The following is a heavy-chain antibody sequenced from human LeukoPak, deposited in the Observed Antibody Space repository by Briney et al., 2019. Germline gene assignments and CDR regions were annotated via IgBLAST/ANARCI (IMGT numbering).Heavy chain of an antibody. Sequence: PSETLSLTCAVSGYSISSGYYWGWIRQPPGKGLDWVGHTHYGGTTNYNPSLKSRVTISVDTSKNQFSLKVTSVTAADTAVYYCARGYSTSWTYYFDYWGQGALVTVSS. J-gene: IGHJ4*02. CDR2: THYGGTT. V-gene: IGHV4-38-2*01. D-gene: IGHD6-13*01. CDR1: GYSISSGYY. CDR3: ARGYSTSWTYYFDY.